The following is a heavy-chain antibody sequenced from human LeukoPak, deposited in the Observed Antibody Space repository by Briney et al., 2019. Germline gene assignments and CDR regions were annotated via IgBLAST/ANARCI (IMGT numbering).Heavy chain of an antibody. D-gene: IGHD3-10*01. J-gene: IGHJ3*02. CDR2: IYSGGST. Sequence: GGSLRLSCAASGFTVSSNYMSWVRQAPGKGLEWVSVIYSGGSTYYADSVKGRFTISRDNSKNTPYLQMNSLRAEDTAVYYCARVITMVRGVMVGAFDIWGQGTMVTVSS. V-gene: IGHV3-66*01. CDR1: GFTVSSNY. CDR3: ARVITMVRGVMVGAFDI.